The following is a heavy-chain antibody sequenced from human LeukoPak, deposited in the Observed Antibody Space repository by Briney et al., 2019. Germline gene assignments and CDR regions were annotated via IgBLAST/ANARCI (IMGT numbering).Heavy chain of an antibody. Sequence: PGRSLRLSCAASGFTFSSYGMHWVRQAPGKGLEWVADIWYDGSNKYYADSVKGRFTISRDNSKNTLYLQMNSLRAEDTAVYYCAKDELYCSGGSCYSIDYWGQGTLVTVSS. D-gene: IGHD2-15*01. V-gene: IGHV3-33*06. J-gene: IGHJ4*02. CDR1: GFTFSSYG. CDR2: IWYDGSNK. CDR3: AKDELYCSGGSCYSIDY.